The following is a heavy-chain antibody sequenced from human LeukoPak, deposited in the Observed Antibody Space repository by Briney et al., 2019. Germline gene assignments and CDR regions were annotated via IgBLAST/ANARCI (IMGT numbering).Heavy chain of an antibody. D-gene: IGHD2-2*01. Sequence: ASVKVSCKASGGTFSSYTISWVRQAPGQGLEWMGRIIPILSIAYYAQTFQGRFTITADKSTNSAYMELSSLRSEDTAVYYCAREKGYCSSTSCFDAFYICGQGTMCTVSS. CDR3: AREKGYCSSTSCFDAFYI. CDR2: IIPILSIA. J-gene: IGHJ3*02. CDR1: GGTFSSYT. V-gene: IGHV1-69*04.